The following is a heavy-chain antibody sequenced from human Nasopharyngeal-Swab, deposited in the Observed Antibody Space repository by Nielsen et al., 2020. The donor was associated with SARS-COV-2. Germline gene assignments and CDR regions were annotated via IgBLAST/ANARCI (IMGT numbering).Heavy chain of an antibody. V-gene: IGHV4-61*08. D-gene: IGHD3-10*01. CDR1: GGSISSGGYY. CDR2: IYYSGST. CDR3: ARRERITSDAFDI. J-gene: IGHJ3*02. Sequence: SETLSLTCTVSGGSISSGGYYWSWIRQHPGKGLEWIGSIYYSGSTNYNPALKSRATISVDTSKNQFFVKLTSVTAADTAVYYCARRERITSDAFDIWGQGIVVTVSS.